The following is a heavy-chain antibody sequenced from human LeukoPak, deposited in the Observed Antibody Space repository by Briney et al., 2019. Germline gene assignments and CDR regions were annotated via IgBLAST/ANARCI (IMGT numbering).Heavy chain of an antibody. V-gene: IGHV3-23*01. Sequence: GGSLRLSCAASGFTLSSYAMSWVRQAPGGGLEWVSAISGSGGRTYYADSEEGRLTISRDTSKNTLYLQMNSLRAEDTAVYYCAKALPLMIPGAFDIWGQGTMVTVSS. J-gene: IGHJ3*02. CDR2: ISGSGGRT. CDR1: GFTLSSYA. CDR3: AKALPLMIPGAFDI. D-gene: IGHD2-8*01.